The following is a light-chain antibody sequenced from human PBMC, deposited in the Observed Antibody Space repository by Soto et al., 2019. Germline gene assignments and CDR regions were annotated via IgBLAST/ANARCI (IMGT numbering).Light chain of an antibody. V-gene: IGLV2-14*01. CDR2: EVT. CDR1: SSDIGAYDY. J-gene: IGLJ1*01. CDR3: FSFKTTSTHV. Sequence: QSVLTQPASVSGSPGQSITISCTGTSSDIGAYDYVSWYQQYPGRVPKLLIHEVTNRPSGVSDRFSGSKSGNTASLTISGLQVEDEAAYFCFSFKTTSTHVFGTGTKVTVL.